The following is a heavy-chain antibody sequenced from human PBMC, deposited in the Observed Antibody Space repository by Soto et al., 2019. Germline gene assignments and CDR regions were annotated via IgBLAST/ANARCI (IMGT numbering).Heavy chain of an antibody. CDR3: EKAWVGGSKRYQLDY. D-gene: IGHD1-1*01. CDR1: RFTFSDYG. CDR2: ISHGATRK. Sequence: SLLLACTASRFTFSDYGMHWVRQAPGKGLEWVAGISHGATRKSYSDSVKGRFIISRDNSKKMLYLQLNSLRREDTAVYYCEKAWVGGSKRYQLDYWGRGTLVTVYS. J-gene: IGHJ4*02. V-gene: IGHV3-30*18.